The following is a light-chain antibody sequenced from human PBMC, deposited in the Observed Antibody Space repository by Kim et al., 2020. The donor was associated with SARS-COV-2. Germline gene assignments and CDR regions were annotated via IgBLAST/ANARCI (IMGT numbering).Light chain of an antibody. CDR2: DVR. CDR3: SSYTGSSTLV. CDR1: SSDVGGYNY. V-gene: IGLV2-14*03. Sequence: GQSITISCTGTSSDVGGYNYVSWYQQHPGKAPKLMIYDVRNRPSGISNHFSGSKSGNTASLTISGLQAEDEADYYCSSYTGSSTLVFGTGTKVTVL. J-gene: IGLJ1*01.